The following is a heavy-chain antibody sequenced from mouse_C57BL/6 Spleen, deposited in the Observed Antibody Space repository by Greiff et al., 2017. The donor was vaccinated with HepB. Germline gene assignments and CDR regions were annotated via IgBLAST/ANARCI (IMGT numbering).Heavy chain of an antibody. CDR1: GYSITSGYY. Sequence: EVKLVESGPGLVKPSQSLSLTCSVTGYSITSGYYWNWIRQFPGNKLEWMGYISYDGSNNYNPSLKNRISITRDTSKNQFFLKLNSVTTEDTATYYCAREGGYYRAGFAYWGQGTLVTVSA. D-gene: IGHD2-3*01. V-gene: IGHV3-6*01. CDR2: ISYDGSN. J-gene: IGHJ3*01. CDR3: AREGGYYRAGFAY.